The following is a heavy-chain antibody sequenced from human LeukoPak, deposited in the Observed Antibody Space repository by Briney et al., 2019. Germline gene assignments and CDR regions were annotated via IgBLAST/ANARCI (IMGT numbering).Heavy chain of an antibody. CDR3: AVYCSSTSCSHNAFDI. CDR2: INHSGST. D-gene: IGHD2-2*01. J-gene: IGHJ3*02. CDR1: GGSFSGYY. V-gene: IGHV4-34*01. Sequence: PSETLSLTCAVYGGSFSGYYWSWIRQPPGKGLEWIGEINHSGSTNYNPSLKSRVTISVDTSKNQFSLKLSSVTAADTAVYYCAVYCSSTSCSHNAFDIWGQGTMVTVSS.